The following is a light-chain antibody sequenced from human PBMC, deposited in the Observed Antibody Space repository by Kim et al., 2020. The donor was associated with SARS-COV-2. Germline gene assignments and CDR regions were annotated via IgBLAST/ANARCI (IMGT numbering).Light chain of an antibody. J-gene: IGLJ2*01. V-gene: IGLV2-14*03. CDR2: DVT. CDR1: SSDVGSSDY. Sequence: QSALTQPASVSGSPGQSITISCIGTSSDVGSSDYVSWYQHHPGKAPQLMVYDVTKRPSGVSNRFSGSKSGNTASLTISGLQAEDEAHYYCSSFTSTSTVIFGGGTQLTVL. CDR3: SSFTSTSTVI.